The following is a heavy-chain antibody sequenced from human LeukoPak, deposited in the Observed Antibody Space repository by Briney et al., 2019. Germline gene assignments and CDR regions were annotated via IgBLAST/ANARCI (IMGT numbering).Heavy chain of an antibody. Sequence: GGSLRLSCAASGFTFRSYGMSWVRQAPGKGLAWVSAISGSGGGTYYADSVKDRFTITRDNSKNTLYLQMNSLRADDTAVYYCAKGQRFYGEYYFDPWGQGTLVTVSS. J-gene: IGHJ4*02. CDR3: AKGQRFYGEYYFDP. CDR2: ISGSGGGT. V-gene: IGHV3-23*01. CDR1: GFTFRSYG. D-gene: IGHD4/OR15-4a*01.